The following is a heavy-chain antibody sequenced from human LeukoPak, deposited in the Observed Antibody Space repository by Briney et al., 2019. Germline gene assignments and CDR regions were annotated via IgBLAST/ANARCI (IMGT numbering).Heavy chain of an antibody. CDR1: GGSISSDY. Sequence: PSETLSLTCTVSGGSISSDYWTWIRQPAGKGLEWIGYIYYSGSTNYNPSLKSRVTISVDTSKNQFSLKLSTVTAADTAVYYCARVPGSSWYEVDYWGQGTLVTVSS. D-gene: IGHD6-13*01. CDR2: IYYSGST. V-gene: IGHV4-59*01. J-gene: IGHJ4*02. CDR3: ARVPGSSWYEVDY.